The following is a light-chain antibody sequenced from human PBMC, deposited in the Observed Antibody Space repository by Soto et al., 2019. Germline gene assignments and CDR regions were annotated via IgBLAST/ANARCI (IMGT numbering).Light chain of an antibody. CDR1: QSISIY. V-gene: IGKV1-39*01. CDR2: AAS. J-gene: IGKJ2*01. Sequence: DIQLTQSPSSLSASVGDRVTITCRASQSISIYLNWYQQKPGKAPKPLIYAASSLQSGVPSRFSGSGSGTDFTLTISSLQPEDFATYYCQQSYSTPMYTFGQGTKLEIK. CDR3: QQSYSTPMYT.